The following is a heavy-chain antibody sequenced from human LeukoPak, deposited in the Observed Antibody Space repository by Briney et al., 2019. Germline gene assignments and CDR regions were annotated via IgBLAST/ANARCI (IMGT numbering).Heavy chain of an antibody. CDR2: IIPIFGTA. CDR1: GGTFSSYA. Sequence: SVKVSCKASGGTFSSYAISWVRQAPGQGLEWMGGIIPIFGTANYAQKFQGRVTITAGESTSTACMELSSLRSEDTAVYYCARGGGEEDFWSGSMTPNWFDPWGQGTLVTVSS. D-gene: IGHD3-3*01. CDR3: ARGGGEEDFWSGSMTPNWFDP. V-gene: IGHV1-69*01. J-gene: IGHJ5*02.